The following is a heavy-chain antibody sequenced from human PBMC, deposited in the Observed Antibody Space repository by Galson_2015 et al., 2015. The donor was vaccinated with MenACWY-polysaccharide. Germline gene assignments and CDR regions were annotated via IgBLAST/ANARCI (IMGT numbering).Heavy chain of an antibody. V-gene: IGHV4-4*07. CDR3: ARVEYSGYESHSKY. CDR1: RGSIISYY. Sequence: TLSLTCTVSRGSIISYYWTWIRQPAGKGLEWIGRISTSGSTTFNPSLESRVTMSIDMSNNQISLRLTSATAADTAVYFCARVEYSGYESHSKYWGPGILVTVSS. J-gene: IGHJ4*02. D-gene: IGHD5-12*01. CDR2: ISTSGST.